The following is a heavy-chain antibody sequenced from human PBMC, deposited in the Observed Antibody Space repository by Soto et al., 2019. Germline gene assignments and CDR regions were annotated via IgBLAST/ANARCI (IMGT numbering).Heavy chain of an antibody. D-gene: IGHD3-16*02. Sequence: SLRLSCAASGFTFSSYAMSWVRQAPGKGLEWVSAISGSGGSTYYADSVKGRFTISRDNSKNTLYLQMNSLRAEDTAVYYCAKDRDPMITFGGVIPYMDVWGKGTTVTVSS. CDR3: AKDRDPMITFGGVIPYMDV. J-gene: IGHJ6*03. CDR1: GFTFSSYA. V-gene: IGHV3-23*01. CDR2: ISGSGGST.